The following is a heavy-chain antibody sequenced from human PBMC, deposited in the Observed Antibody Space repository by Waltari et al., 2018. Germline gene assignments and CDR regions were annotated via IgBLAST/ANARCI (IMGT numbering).Heavy chain of an antibody. CDR1: GFTFSSYP. Sequence: QVQLVESGGGVVQPGRSLRLSCAASGFTFSSYPMHWVRQAPGKGLEWVAVSSFDGTETFSADSVKGRFTVSRGNSKNTLYLQMISLSAEDTAVYYCARGYHSRGYYSDYWGQGTLVTVTS. J-gene: IGHJ4*02. CDR3: ARGYHSRGYYSDY. D-gene: IGHD3-22*01. CDR2: SSFDGTET. V-gene: IGHV3-30*04.